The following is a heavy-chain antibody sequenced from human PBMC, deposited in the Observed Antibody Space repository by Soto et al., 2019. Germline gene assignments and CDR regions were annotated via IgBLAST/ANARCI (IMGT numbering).Heavy chain of an antibody. CDR3: ARVRGYSSGWGGSAFDI. CDR1: GFTFSSYA. CDR2: ISYDGSNK. J-gene: IGHJ3*02. D-gene: IGHD6-19*01. Sequence: QVQLVESGGGVVQPGRSLRLSCAASGFTFSSYAMHWVRQAPGKGLEWVAVISYDGSNKYYADSVKGRFTISRDNSKKTLYLQMNSLRAEDTAVYYCARVRGYSSGWGGSAFDIWGQGTMVTVSS. V-gene: IGHV3-30-3*01.